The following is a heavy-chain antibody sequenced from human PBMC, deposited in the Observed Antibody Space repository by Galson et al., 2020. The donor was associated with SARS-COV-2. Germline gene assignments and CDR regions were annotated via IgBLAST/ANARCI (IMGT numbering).Heavy chain of an antibody. CDR3: AKGSRSVSYYYFDY. J-gene: IGHJ4*02. CDR1: GFAFSNYA. D-gene: IGHD1-26*01. CDR2: ITGSAAGT. V-gene: IGHV3-23*01. Sequence: TGGSLRLSCAVSGFAFSNYAMSWVRQAPGKGLEWVSTITGSAAGTYYADSVKGRFTISRDNSENTLYLQMNSLTAEDTAVYYCAKGSRSVSYYYFDYWGQGTLVTVSS.